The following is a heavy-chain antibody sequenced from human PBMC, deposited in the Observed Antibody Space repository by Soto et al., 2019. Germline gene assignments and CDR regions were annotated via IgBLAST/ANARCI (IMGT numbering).Heavy chain of an antibody. CDR1: GFTFSTYA. V-gene: IGHV3-30-3*01. J-gene: IGHJ6*02. CDR3: AKDGGGYMYGYVMIDKYYYGMDV. CDR2: ISYDGTNK. Sequence: QVQLVESGGGVVQPGRSLRLSCAASGFTFSTYAMHWVRQAPGKGLEWVAVISYDGTNKYYADSVRGRFTISRDNSKNTLFLQMNSLRAEDTAVYYCAKDGGGYMYGYVMIDKYYYGMDVWGQGTTVTVSS. D-gene: IGHD5-18*01.